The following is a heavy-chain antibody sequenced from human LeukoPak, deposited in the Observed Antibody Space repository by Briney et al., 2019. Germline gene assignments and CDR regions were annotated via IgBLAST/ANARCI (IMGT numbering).Heavy chain of an antibody. CDR1: GFTFSSYG. V-gene: IGHV3-30*03. J-gene: IGHJ4*02. Sequence: GGSLRLSCAASGFTFSSYGMHWVRQAPGKGLEWVAVISYDGSNKYCADSVKGRFTISRDNSKNTLYLQMNSLRAEDTAVYYCARYSGSYYSFDYWGQGTLVTVSS. CDR2: ISYDGSNK. CDR3: ARYSGSYYSFDY. D-gene: IGHD1-26*01.